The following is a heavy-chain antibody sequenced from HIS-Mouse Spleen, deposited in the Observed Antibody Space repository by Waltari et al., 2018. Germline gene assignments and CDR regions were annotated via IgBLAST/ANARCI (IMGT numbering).Heavy chain of an antibody. CDR1: GLTFRSCG. J-gene: IGHJ4*02. CDR3: AKEVKGYSSGWA. V-gene: IGHV3-30*18. D-gene: IGHD6-19*01. CDR2: ISYDGSNK. Sequence: QVQLVESGGGVVQPGRSLRLSCAASGLTFRSCGIAWVRQAPGKGLEWVAVISYDGSNKYYADSVKGRFTISRDNSKNTLYLQMNSLRAEDTAVYYCAKEVKGYSSGWAWGQGTLVTVSS.